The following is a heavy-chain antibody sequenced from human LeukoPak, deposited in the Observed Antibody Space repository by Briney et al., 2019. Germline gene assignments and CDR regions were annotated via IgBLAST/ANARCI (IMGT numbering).Heavy chain of an antibody. V-gene: IGHV3-7*01. CDR2: IKPDGSAQ. CDR1: GFTFSNSW. CDR3: ANGGTYSSGP. D-gene: IGHD3-22*01. Sequence: GGTLRLSCAASGFTFSNSWMSWVRQAPGKGLEWVATIKPDGSAQYYVDSVKGRFTISRDNAKNSLFLQINSLRAEDTAVYYCANGGTYSSGPWGQGTLVTVSS. J-gene: IGHJ5*02.